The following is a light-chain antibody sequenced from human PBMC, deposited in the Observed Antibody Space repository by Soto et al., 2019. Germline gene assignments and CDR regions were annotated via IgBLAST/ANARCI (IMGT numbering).Light chain of an antibody. CDR3: SSYTPSSTV. V-gene: IGLV2-14*03. Sequence: QSVLTQPASVSGSPGQSITISCTGASSDVGSYTSVSCYQHHPGKAPKLIIYDVRNRPSGLSDRFSGSKSGNTASLTISGLQAEDEADYYCSSYTPSSTVFGGGTKLTVL. CDR2: DVR. CDR1: SSDVGSYTS. J-gene: IGLJ2*01.